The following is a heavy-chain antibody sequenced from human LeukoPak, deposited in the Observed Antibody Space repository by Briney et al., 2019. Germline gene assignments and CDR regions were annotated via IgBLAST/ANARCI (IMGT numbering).Heavy chain of an antibody. CDR2: IYYSGST. Sequence: PSETLSLTCTVSGGSISSSSYYWGWIRQPPGKGLEWIGSIYYSGSTYYNPSLKSRVTISVDTSKNQFSLKLSSVTAADTAVYYCARGQGGDGYNYNWFDPWGQGTLVTVSS. V-gene: IGHV4-39*07. J-gene: IGHJ5*02. D-gene: IGHD5-24*01. CDR1: GGSISSSSYY. CDR3: ARGQGGDGYNYNWFDP.